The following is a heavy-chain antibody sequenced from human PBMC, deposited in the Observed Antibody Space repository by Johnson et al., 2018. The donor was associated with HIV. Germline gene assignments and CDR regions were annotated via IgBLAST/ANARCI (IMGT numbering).Heavy chain of an antibody. J-gene: IGHJ3*02. CDR1: GFTFSSYA. Sequence: VQLVESGGGVVQPGRSLRLSCAASGFTFSSYAMHWVRQAPGKGLDWVAVISYDGGNLYSTDSVKGRFTISRDNSKNTLYLQMNSLRAEDPAVYYCATGGTGGAFDIWGQGTMVTVSS. CDR3: ATGGTGGAFDI. D-gene: IGHD3-16*01. CDR2: ISYDGGNL. V-gene: IGHV3-30*04.